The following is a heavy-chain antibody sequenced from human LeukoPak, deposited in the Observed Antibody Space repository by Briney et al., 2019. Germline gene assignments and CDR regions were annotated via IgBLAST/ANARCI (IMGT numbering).Heavy chain of an antibody. Sequence: SQTLSLTCALSGDSVSSNSAAWNWIRQSPSRGLEWLGRTYHRSKWYNDYAVSVKSRITINPDTSKNQFSLQLNSVTPEDTAVYYCARTYYYDSSGYPPFDYWGQGTLVTVSS. CDR1: GDSVSSNSAA. J-gene: IGHJ4*02. CDR2: TYHRSKWYN. V-gene: IGHV6-1*01. D-gene: IGHD3-22*01. CDR3: ARTYYYDSSGYPPFDY.